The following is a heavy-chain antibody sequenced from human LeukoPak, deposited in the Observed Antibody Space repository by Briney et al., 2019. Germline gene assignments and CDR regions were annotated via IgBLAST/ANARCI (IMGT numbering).Heavy chain of an antibody. CDR2: INPSGGST. CDR1: GYTFTSYY. V-gene: IGHV1-46*01. Sequence: ASVKVSCKASGYTFTSYYMHWVRHAPGQGLEWMGIINPSGGSTSYAQKFQSRVTMTRDNSTSTVYMELSSLRSEDTAVYYCVARLPAAILVDVWGKGTTVTVSS. J-gene: IGHJ6*04. CDR3: VARLPAAILVDV. D-gene: IGHD2-2*02.